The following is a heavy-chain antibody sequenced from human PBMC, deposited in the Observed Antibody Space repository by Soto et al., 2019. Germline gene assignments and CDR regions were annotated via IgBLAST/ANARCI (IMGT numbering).Heavy chain of an antibody. D-gene: IGHD6-19*01. V-gene: IGHV4-59*01. CDR1: GGSISGSY. CDR2: VYYTGST. J-gene: IGHJ4*02. Sequence: SETLSLTCTVSGGSISGSYWSWIRQSPGKGLEWLGYVYYTGSTNYSPSLRSRVSISVDTSKNEFSLRLSSVTAADTAVYFCARSVAVPGAHIDFWGQGTQVTVSS. CDR3: ARSVAVPGAHIDF.